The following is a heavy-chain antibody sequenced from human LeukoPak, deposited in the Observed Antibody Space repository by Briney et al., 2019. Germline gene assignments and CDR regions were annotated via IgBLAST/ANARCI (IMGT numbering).Heavy chain of an antibody. D-gene: IGHD5-24*01. Sequence: PGGSLRLSCAASGFTFSSYAMSWVRQAPGKGLEWVSAISGSGGSTYYADSVKGRFTISRDNSKNTLYLQMNSLRGEDTAVYYCARGHSELQATSYYYYGMDVWGQGTTVTVSS. CDR3: ARGHSELQATSYYYYGMDV. CDR1: GFTFSSYA. CDR2: ISGSGGST. J-gene: IGHJ6*02. V-gene: IGHV3-23*01.